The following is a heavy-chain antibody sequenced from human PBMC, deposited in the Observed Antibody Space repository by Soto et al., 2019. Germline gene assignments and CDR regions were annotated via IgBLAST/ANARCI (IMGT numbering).Heavy chain of an antibody. D-gene: IGHD3-22*01. CDR2: ISYDGSNK. V-gene: IGHV3-30-3*01. CDR1: GFTFSSYA. CDR3: ARNYYDSSGYHQYYFDY. Sequence: SLRLSCAASGFTFSSYAMHWVRQAPGKGLEWVAVISYDGSNKYYADSVKGRFTISRDNSKNTLYLQMNSLRAEDTAVYYCARNYYDSSGYHQYYFDYWGQGTLVTVSS. J-gene: IGHJ4*02.